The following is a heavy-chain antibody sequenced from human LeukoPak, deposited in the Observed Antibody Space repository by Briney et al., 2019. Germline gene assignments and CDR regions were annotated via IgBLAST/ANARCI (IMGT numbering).Heavy chain of an antibody. J-gene: IGHJ3*02. CDR3: ARDPPYNWNDRSDAFDI. V-gene: IGHV1-18*01. D-gene: IGHD1-20*01. CDR1: GYTFTSYG. CDR2: ISAYNGNT. Sequence: ASVKVSCKASGYTFTSYGISWVRQAPGQGLEWMGWISAYNGNTNYAQKLQGRVTMTTDTSTSTAYMELRSMRSDDTAVYCCARDPPYNWNDRSDAFDIWGQGTMVTVSS.